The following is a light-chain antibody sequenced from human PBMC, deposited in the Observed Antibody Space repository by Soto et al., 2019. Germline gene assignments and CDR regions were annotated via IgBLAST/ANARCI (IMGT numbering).Light chain of an antibody. CDR1: SSDIGPYNY. Sequence: QPASVSGSPGQSITISCIGTSSDIGPYNYVSWYQQHPGKAPKLLLYDINDRPPGISDRFSGSKSVNTASLTISWLQAEDEAVYYCSSYPDSNTVVFGGGTKVTVL. V-gene: IGLV2-14*03. CDR2: DIN. CDR3: SSYPDSNTVV. J-gene: IGLJ2*01.